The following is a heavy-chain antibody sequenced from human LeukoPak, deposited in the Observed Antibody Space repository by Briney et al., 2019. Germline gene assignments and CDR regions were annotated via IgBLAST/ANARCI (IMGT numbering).Heavy chain of an antibody. J-gene: IGHJ6*03. Sequence: GGSLRLSCAASGFTFSSYAMNWVRQAPGKGLEWVSSISSSSYYIHYADSVKGRFTISRDNAKNSLYLQMNSLRAEDTAVCYCARVPNPSYYYMDVWGKGTTVTVSS. CDR1: GFTFSSYA. CDR3: ARVPNPSYYYMDV. CDR2: ISSSSYYI. V-gene: IGHV3-21*01.